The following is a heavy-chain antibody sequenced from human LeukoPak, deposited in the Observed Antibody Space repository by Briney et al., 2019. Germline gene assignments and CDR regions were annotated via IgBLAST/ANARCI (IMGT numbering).Heavy chain of an antibody. V-gene: IGHV3-66*01. D-gene: IGHD5-24*01. CDR2: IYSGGST. CDR3: ARERWLQFGYFAY. CDR1: GFTVSSNY. J-gene: IGHJ4*02. Sequence: GGSLRLSCAASGFTVSSNYMSWVRQAPGKGLEWVSVIYSGGSTYYADSVKGRFTISRDNSKNTLYLQMNSLRAEDTAVYYCARERWLQFGYFAYWGQGTLVTVSS.